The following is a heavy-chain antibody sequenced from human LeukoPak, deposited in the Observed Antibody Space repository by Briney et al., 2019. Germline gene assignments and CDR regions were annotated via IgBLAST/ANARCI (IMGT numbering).Heavy chain of an antibody. J-gene: IGHJ4*02. V-gene: IGHV1-2*06. D-gene: IGHD1-26*01. Sequence: ASVKVSCKASGYTFTSYGISWVRQAPGQGLEWMGRLNPNSGGTNYAQKFQDRVTMTRDTSTRTAYMELSRLRSDDTAVYYCARSDSGDFWGQGTLVTVSS. CDR3: ARSDSGDF. CDR1: GYTFTSYG. CDR2: LNPNSGGT.